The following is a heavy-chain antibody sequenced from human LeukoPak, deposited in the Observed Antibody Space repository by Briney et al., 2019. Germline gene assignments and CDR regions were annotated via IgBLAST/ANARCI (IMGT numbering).Heavy chain of an antibody. V-gene: IGHV4-59*01. CDR2: IYYSGST. J-gene: IGHJ3*02. Sequence: SETLSLTCTVSGGSISSYYWSWIRQPPGKGLEWIGYIYYSGSTNYNPSLKSRVTISVDTSKNQFSLKLSSVTAADTAAYYCARYDSSSREAFDIWGQGTMVTVS. CDR1: GGSISSYY. D-gene: IGHD6-6*01. CDR3: ARYDSSSREAFDI.